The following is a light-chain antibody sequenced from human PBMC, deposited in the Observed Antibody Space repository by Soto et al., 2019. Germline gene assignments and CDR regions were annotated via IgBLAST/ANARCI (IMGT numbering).Light chain of an antibody. V-gene: IGKV3-11*01. CDR2: DAS. J-gene: IGKJ5*01. CDR3: QQRSNWPPSIT. CDR1: QSVISY. Sequence: EIVLTQSPATLSLSPGERSTLSCSSSQSVISYLAWYQQKPGQAPRLLIYDASNRATGIPARFSGSGSGTDFTLTISSLEPEDFAVYYCQQRSNWPPSITFGQGTRLEIK.